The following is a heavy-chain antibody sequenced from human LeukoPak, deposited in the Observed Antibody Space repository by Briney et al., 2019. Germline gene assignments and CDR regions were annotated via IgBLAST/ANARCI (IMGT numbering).Heavy chain of an antibody. D-gene: IGHD3-22*01. CDR2: ISAYNGNT. CDR3: ARSADDSSGNYFDY. J-gene: IGHJ4*02. CDR1: GYTFSSYG. Sequence: ASVTVSCKASGYTFSSYGISWVRQAPGQGLEWMGWISAYNGNTKYAQTLQGRVTMTTDTSTSTAYMELRSLRSDDTAVYHCARSADDSSGNYFDYWGQGTLVTVSS. V-gene: IGHV1-18*01.